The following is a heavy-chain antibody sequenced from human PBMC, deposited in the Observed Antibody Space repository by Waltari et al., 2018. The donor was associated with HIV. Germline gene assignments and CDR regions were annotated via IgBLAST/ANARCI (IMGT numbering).Heavy chain of an antibody. CDR2: ISSGGDTI. J-gene: IGHJ4*02. V-gene: IGHV3-11*01. Sequence: QVHLLESGGGLVKTGGSLMLSCEASGFTFSDFYMTWIRQAPGKGLEWLSYISSGGDTINYADSVKGRFTISRDNAKNLLYLQMNSLRAEDTAVYYCARAMATFGNYWGQGTLVTVSS. D-gene: IGHD5-12*01. CDR1: GFTFSDFY. CDR3: ARAMATFGNY.